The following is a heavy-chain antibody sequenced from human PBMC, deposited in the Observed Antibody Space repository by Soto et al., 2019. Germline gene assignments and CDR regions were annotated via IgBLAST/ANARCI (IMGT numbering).Heavy chain of an antibody. CDR3: VASALSFDY. Sequence: PVGSLRLSCAASGFTFSNYAMHWVRQAPGKGLEWLAVISDDGNKEQLADSVKGRFTISRDNSKNTLYLQINSLRDEDTAVYQCVASALSFDYWGQGTLVTVSS. V-gene: IGHV3-30-3*01. J-gene: IGHJ4*02. CDR1: GFTFSNYA. CDR2: ISDDGNKE. D-gene: IGHD3-16*02.